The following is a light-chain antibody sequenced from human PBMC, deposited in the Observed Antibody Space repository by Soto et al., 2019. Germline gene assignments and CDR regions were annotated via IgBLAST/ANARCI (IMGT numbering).Light chain of an antibody. CDR1: SSNIGAGYD. J-gene: IGLJ1*01. CDR2: ANS. V-gene: IGLV1-40*01. Sequence: QPVLTQPPSVSGAPGQGVTISCTGSSSNIGAGYDVHWYQQLPGTAPKLLIFANSNRPSGVPDRFSGSKSGTSASLAITGLQAEDEADYYCQSHDISLSGYVFGTGTKLTVL. CDR3: QSHDISLSGYV.